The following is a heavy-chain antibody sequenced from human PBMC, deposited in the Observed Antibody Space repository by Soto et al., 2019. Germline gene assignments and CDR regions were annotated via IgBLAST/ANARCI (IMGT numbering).Heavy chain of an antibody. CDR1: GFTVSSNY. V-gene: IGHV3-53*01. CDR2: IYSGGST. CDR3: ARDEGYYYYGMDV. Sequence: GGSLRLSCAASGFTVSSNYMSWVRQAPGKGLEWVSVIYSGGSTYYADSVKGRFTISRDNSKNTLYLQMNSLRAEDTAVYYCARDEGYYYYGMDVWGQGTTVTVSS. J-gene: IGHJ6*02.